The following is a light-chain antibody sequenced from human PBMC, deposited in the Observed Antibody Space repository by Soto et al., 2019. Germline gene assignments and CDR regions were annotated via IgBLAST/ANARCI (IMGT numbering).Light chain of an antibody. Sequence: EIVMTQSPATLSVSLGESATLSCRASQSVVTNLAWYQQTPGQAPRLLIYAASTRATGIPARFSGSGSGTEFILTIRSLQSEDFAVYYCQQYYNWRHHTFGQGTKLEIK. V-gene: IGKV3-15*01. CDR2: AAS. CDR1: QSVVTN. CDR3: QQYYNWRHHT. J-gene: IGKJ2*01.